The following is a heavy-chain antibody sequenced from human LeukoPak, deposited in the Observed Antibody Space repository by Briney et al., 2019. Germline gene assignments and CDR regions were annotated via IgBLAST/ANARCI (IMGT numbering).Heavy chain of an antibody. J-gene: IGHJ3*02. Sequence: SETLSLTCTVSGGSISSYYWSWIRQPPGKGLEWIGYIYYSGSTNYNPSLKSRVTISVDTSKNQFSLKLSSVTPEDTAVYYCARGGLISLANTPLGAFDMWGQGTMVSVSS. CDR2: IYYSGST. D-gene: IGHD3/OR15-3a*01. CDR3: ARGGLISLANTPLGAFDM. V-gene: IGHV4-59*12. CDR1: GGSISSYY.